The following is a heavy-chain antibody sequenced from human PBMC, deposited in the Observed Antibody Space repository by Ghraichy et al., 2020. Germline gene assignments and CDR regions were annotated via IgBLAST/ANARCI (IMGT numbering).Heavy chain of an antibody. CDR2: VSGSGDST. J-gene: IGHJ4*02. D-gene: IGHD5/OR15-5a*01. CDR3: AKVLGAVRSTIPEFDY. CDR1: GFTFSNYA. Sequence: GGSLRLSCAASGFTFSNYAMSWVRQALGKGLEWVSAVSGSGDSTYYADSVKGRFTISRDNSKNTLYLQINSLRAEDTALYYCAKVLGAVRSTIPEFDYWGQGTLVTVSS. V-gene: IGHV3-23*01.